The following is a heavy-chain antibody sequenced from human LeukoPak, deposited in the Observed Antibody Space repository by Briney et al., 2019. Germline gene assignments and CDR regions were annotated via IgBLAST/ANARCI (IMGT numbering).Heavy chain of an antibody. D-gene: IGHD3-10*01. CDR2: INPNSGGT. CDR3: ARGGWNSITMVREYYCYYMDV. Sequence: ASVNVSFKSSGYTFTGYYMHWVRQAPGQGLEGMGLINPNSGGTNYAQKFQGRVTMTRDTSISTAYMELSRLRSEDTAVYYCARGGWNSITMVREYYCYYMDVWGKGTTVTVSS. V-gene: IGHV1-2*02. CDR1: GYTFTGYY. J-gene: IGHJ6*03.